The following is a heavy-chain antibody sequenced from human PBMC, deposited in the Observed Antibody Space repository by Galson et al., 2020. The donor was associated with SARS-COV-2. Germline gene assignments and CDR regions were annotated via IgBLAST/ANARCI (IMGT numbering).Heavy chain of an antibody. J-gene: IGHJ6*03. V-gene: IGHV3-33*06. CDR2: IWYDGSNK. CDR3: AKAGGPPAPRAQYYYYYYYMDV. D-gene: IGHD1-26*01. Sequence: GGSLRLSCAASGFTFSSYGMHWVRQAPGKGLEWVAVIWYDGSNKYYADSVKGRFTISRDNSKNTLYLQMNSLRAEDTAVYYCAKAGGPPAPRAQYYYYYYYMDVWGKGTTVTVSS. CDR1: GFTFSSYG.